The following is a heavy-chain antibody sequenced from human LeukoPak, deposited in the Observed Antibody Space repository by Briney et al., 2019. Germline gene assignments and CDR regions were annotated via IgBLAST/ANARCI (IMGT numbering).Heavy chain of an antibody. D-gene: IGHD3-16*02. Sequence: GGSLRLSCAASGFTVSSNYMSWVRQAPGKGLEWVSVIYGGGSTYYADSVKGRLTISRDNSRNTLYLQMNSLRAEDTAVYYCARGADFYDYVWGSYPTFDYWGQGTLVTVSS. J-gene: IGHJ4*02. CDR2: IYGGGST. V-gene: IGHV3-66*01. CDR1: GFTVSSNY. CDR3: ARGADFYDYVWGSYPTFDY.